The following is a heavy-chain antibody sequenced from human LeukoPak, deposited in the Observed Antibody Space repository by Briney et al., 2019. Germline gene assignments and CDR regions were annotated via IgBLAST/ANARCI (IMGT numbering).Heavy chain of an antibody. CDR2: IYYSGNT. CDR1: GGSISGYY. J-gene: IGHJ6*02. V-gene: IGHV4-59*08. Sequence: SETLSLTCTVSGGSISGYYWSWIRQPPGKGLEWIGYIYYSGNTDYNPSLKSRVTISVDTSKNQLSLKMSSVTAADTAVYYCARHFNQKLVRGYYYGMDVWRQGTTVTVSS. CDR3: ARHFNQKLVRGYYYGMDV. D-gene: IGHD6-13*01.